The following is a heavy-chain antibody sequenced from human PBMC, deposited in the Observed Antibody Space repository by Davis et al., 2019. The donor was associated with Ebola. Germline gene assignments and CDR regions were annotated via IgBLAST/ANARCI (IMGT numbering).Heavy chain of an antibody. V-gene: IGHV4-34*01. CDR1: GGSFSGYY. D-gene: IGHD2-15*01. CDR3: ARGSPVVVVAAMLRGAPDY. J-gene: IGHJ4*02. CDR2: INHSGST. Sequence: SQTPSLTCGVYGGSFSGYYWSWIRQPPGKGLEWIGEINHSGSTNYNPSLKSRVTISVDTSKNQFSLKLSSVTAADTAVYYCARGSPVVVVAAMLRGAPDYWGQGTLVTVSS.